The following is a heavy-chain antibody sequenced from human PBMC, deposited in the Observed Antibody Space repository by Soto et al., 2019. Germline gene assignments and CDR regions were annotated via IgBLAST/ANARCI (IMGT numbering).Heavy chain of an antibody. D-gene: IGHD3-3*01. CDR3: ARHPDSWSGYYMVYYFDY. V-gene: IGHV4-59*08. CDR2: IYYSGST. J-gene: IGHJ4*02. Sequence: PSETLSLTCTVSGGSISSYYWSWIRQPPGKGLEWIGYIYYSGSTNYNPPLKSRVPISVDTSKNQFSLKLSSVTAADKAVYYCARHPDSWSGYYMVYYFDYWGQGTLVTVSS. CDR1: GGSISSYY.